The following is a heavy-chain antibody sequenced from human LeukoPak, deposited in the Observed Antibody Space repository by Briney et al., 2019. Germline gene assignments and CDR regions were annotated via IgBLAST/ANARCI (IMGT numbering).Heavy chain of an antibody. CDR2: IYYSGST. Sequence: SETLSLTCTVSGGSISSYYWSWIRQPPWKGLEWIGDIYYSGSTHYSPSLESRITISVDTSKNQFSLKLSSVTAADTAVYYCARERTGEGYYYYMDVWGKGTTVTVSS. CDR3: ARERTGEGYYYYMDV. J-gene: IGHJ6*03. CDR1: GGSISSYY. V-gene: IGHV4-59*01. D-gene: IGHD7-27*01.